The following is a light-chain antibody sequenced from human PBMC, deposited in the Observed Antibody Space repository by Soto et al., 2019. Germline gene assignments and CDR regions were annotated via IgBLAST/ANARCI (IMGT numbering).Light chain of an antibody. Sequence: DIQMTQSPSSLSASVGDRVTITCRASQGISNYLAWYQQKPGKVPRLLIYAASTLQSGVPSRFSGSGSGTDFILTISSLQPEDVAAYYCQNYNSAPWTFGQGTKVEIK. CDR3: QNYNSAPWT. V-gene: IGKV1-27*01. CDR2: AAS. CDR1: QGISNY. J-gene: IGKJ1*01.